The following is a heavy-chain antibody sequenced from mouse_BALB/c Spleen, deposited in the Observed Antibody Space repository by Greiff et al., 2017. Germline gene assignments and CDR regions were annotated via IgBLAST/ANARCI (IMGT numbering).Heavy chain of an antibody. CDR1: GYTFTSYW. J-gene: IGHJ2*01. Sequence: LQQPGSELVRPGASVKLSCKASGYTFTSYWMHWVKQRHGQGLEWIGNIYPGSGSTNYDEKFKSKGTLTVDTSSSTAYMHLSSLTSEDSAVYYCTTITTVVGLDYWGQGTTLTVSS. CDR3: TTITTVVGLDY. D-gene: IGHD1-1*01. CDR2: IYPGSGST. V-gene: IGHV1S22*01.